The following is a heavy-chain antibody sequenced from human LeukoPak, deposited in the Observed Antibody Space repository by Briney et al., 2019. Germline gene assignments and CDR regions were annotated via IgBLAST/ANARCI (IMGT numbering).Heavy chain of an antibody. CDR1: GDSISSSSYY. V-gene: IGHV4-39*01. J-gene: IGHJ4*02. CDR2: IYYSGST. D-gene: IGHD3-10*01. CDR3: ARSSDSGSGSYYTPFDY. Sequence: PSETLSLTCTVSGDSISSSSYYWGWIRQPPGKGLEWIGSIYYSGSTYYNPSLKCRVTISVYTSKNQFSLKLSSVTAADTAVYYCARSSDSGSGSYYTPFDYWGQGTLVTVSS.